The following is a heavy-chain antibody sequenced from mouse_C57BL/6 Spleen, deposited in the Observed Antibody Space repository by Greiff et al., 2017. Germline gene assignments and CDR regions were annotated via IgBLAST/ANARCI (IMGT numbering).Heavy chain of an antibody. CDR1: GFTFSSYA. D-gene: IGHD2-5*01. CDR3: ARDPTYYSNYVGYFDV. V-gene: IGHV5-4*01. CDR2: ISDGGSYT. Sequence: DVHLVESGGGLVKPGGSLKLSCAASGFTFSSYAMSWVRQTPEKRLEWVATISDGGSYTYYPDNVKGRFTISRDNAKNNLYLQMSHLKSEDTAMYYCARDPTYYSNYVGYFDVWGTGTTVTVSS. J-gene: IGHJ1*03.